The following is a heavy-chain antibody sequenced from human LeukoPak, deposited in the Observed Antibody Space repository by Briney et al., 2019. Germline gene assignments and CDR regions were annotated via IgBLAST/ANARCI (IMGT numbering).Heavy chain of an antibody. Sequence: GGPLRLSRAASGFTFSSYSMNWVRQAPGKGLEWVSSISSSSSYIYYADSVKGRFTISRDNAKNSLYLQMNSLRAEDTAVYYCARLDGGYSYGYWVDYWGQGTLVTVSS. J-gene: IGHJ4*02. CDR2: ISSSSSYI. CDR1: GFTFSSYS. V-gene: IGHV3-21*01. CDR3: ARLDGGYSYGYWVDY. D-gene: IGHD5-18*01.